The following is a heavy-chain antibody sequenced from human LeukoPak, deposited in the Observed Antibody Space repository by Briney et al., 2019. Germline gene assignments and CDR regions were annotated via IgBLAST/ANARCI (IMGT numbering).Heavy chain of an antibody. V-gene: IGHV1-2*02. CDR1: GYTFTGYY. CDR2: INPNSGGT. Sequence: ASVKVSCKASGYTFTGYYMHWVRQAPGQGLEWMGWINPNSGGTNYAQKFQGRVAMTRDTSISTAYMELSRLRSDDTAVYYCARDWVDGEWFFGIAVAGRTGGRENPTTQDDYWGQGTLVTVSS. J-gene: IGHJ4*02. CDR3: ARDWVDGEWFFGIAVAGRTGGRENPTTQDDY. D-gene: IGHD6-19*01.